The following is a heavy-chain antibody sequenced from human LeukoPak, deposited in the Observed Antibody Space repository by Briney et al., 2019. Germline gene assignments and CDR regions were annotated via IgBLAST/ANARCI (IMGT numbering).Heavy chain of an antibody. J-gene: IGHJ6*03. Sequence: PGGSLRLSCAASGFSFCSYGMSWVRQAPGKGLEWVSAISGSGGSTYYADSVKGRFTISRHNSKNTLYLQMNSLRAEDTAVYYCARDHYDSYYYYYYMDVWGKGTTVTISS. CDR1: GFSFCSYG. CDR2: ISGSGGST. D-gene: IGHD3-22*01. V-gene: IGHV3-23*01. CDR3: ARDHYDSYYYYYYMDV.